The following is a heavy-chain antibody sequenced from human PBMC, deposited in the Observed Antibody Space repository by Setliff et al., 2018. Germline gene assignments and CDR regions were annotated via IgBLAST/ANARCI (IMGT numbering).Heavy chain of an antibody. CDR3: TRDQDYYGMDV. CDR2: TRPDGSEK. V-gene: IGHV3-7*01. J-gene: IGHJ6*02. Sequence: GGSLRLSCAASGFTFSNYWMSWVRQAPGKGLEWVANTRPDGSEKYYGDSVKGRFTISRDNTKNSLYLQMNSLRGEDTAVYHCTRDQDYYGMDVWGQGTTVTVSS. CDR1: GFTFSNYW.